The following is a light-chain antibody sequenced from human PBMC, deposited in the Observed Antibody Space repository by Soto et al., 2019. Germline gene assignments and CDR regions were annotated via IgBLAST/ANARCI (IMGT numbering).Light chain of an antibody. CDR3: LQDYNYPYT. V-gene: IGKV1-6*01. CDR1: QGIGND. CDR2: AAS. J-gene: IGKJ2*01. Sequence: AIQMTQSPSSLSASVGDRVTSTCRASQGIGNDLGWYQQKPGKAPKLLIYAASSLHSGVPSRFSGSGSGTDFTLTISTLQPEDFATYYCLQDYNYPYTFGQGTKLEL.